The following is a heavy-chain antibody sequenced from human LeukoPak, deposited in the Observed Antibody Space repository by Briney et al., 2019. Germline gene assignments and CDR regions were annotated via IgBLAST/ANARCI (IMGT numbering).Heavy chain of an antibody. D-gene: IGHD3-16*01. CDR1: GFTFSSYS. J-gene: IGHJ4*02. V-gene: IGHV3-21*01. CDR2: ISSTGTYT. Sequence: PGGSLRLSCAASGFTFSSYSMNWVRQAPGKGLEWVSSISSTGTYTYYADSAKGRFTISRDNVKNSLYLQVNSLRAEDTAVYYCARPRAGDLDYWGQGTLVTVSS. CDR3: ARPRAGDLDY.